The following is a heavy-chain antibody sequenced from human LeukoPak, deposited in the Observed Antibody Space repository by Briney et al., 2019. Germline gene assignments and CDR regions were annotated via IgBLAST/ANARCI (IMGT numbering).Heavy chain of an antibody. D-gene: IGHD3-22*01. CDR1: GGSVSGHY. V-gene: IGHV4-59*02. J-gene: IGHJ4*02. CDR3: ARVGDTSSYYYYFDY. CDR2: VHSSGST. Sequence: SETLSLTCSVSGGSVSGHYWSWIRQPPGKGLEWFGYVHSSGSTSYNPSLKSRVTILVDTSQNQFSLKLTSVTAADTAVYYCARVGDTSSYYYYFDYWGQGTLVTASS.